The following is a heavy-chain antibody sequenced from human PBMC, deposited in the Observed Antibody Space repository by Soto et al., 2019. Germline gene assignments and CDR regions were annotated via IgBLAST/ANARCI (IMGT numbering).Heavy chain of an antibody. V-gene: IGHV1-24*01. Sequence: ASVKVSCKASGYTFTSYGISSLRQAPGKGLEWMGGFDPEDGETIYAQKFQGRVTMTEDTSTDTAYMELSSLRSEDTAVYYCATPWLHYYGMDVWGQGTTVTVSS. CDR3: ATPWLHYYGMDV. CDR2: FDPEDGET. CDR1: GYTFTSYG. D-gene: IGHD6-19*01. J-gene: IGHJ6*02.